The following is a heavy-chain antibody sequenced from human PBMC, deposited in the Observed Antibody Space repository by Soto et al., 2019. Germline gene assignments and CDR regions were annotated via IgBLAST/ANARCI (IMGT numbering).Heavy chain of an antibody. CDR3: ARHVHNQGYEYYFDS. CDR1: GGSISSSPYA. Sequence: QLQLQESGPGLVKPSETLSLTCNASGGSISSSPYAWGWIRQSPGKGLEWIGTIDYSGTIYYNPSLKSRITISVDTSKNQISLRLSSVTAADTAVYYCARHVHNQGYEYYFDSLGQGTLVTVSS. CDR2: IDYSGTI. J-gene: IGHJ4*02. D-gene: IGHD3-3*01. V-gene: IGHV4-39*01.